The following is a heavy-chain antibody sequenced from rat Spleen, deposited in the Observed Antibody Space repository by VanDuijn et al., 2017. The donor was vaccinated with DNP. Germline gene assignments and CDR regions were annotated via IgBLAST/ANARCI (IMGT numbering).Heavy chain of an antibody. V-gene: IGHV5-22*01. CDR2: IRYDGGST. J-gene: IGHJ2*01. D-gene: IGHD1-4*01. CDR3: ARHVLPLRVWDY. Sequence: EVQLVESGGGLVQPGRSLKLSCAASGFTFSDYYMAWVRQAPTKGLEWVAYIRYDGGSTYYGDSVKGRFTISRDNAKSTLYLQMNSLRSEDMATYYCARHVLPLRVWDYWGQGVMVTFSS. CDR1: GFTFSDYY.